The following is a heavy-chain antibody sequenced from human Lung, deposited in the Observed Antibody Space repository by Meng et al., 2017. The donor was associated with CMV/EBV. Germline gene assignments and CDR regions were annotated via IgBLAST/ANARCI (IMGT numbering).Heavy chain of an antibody. J-gene: IGHJ6*02. Sequence: GESLKISCAASGFTFSSYSMNWVRQAPGKGLEWVSSISSSSSYIYYADSVKGRFTISRDNAKNSLYLQMNSLRAEDTAVYYCARDYLIVGILEWLPFQRPSSNYYYYGMDVWGQGTTVTVSS. V-gene: IGHV3-21*01. CDR3: ARDYLIVGILEWLPFQRPSSNYYYYGMDV. D-gene: IGHD3-3*01. CDR1: GFTFSSYS. CDR2: ISSSSSYI.